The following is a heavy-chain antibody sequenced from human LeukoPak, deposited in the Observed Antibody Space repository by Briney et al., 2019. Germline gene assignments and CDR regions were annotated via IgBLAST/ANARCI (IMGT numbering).Heavy chain of an antibody. V-gene: IGHV4-39*07. J-gene: IGHJ4*02. CDR1: GGSISSSSYY. Sequence: SETLSLTCIVSGGSISSSSYYWGWIRQPPGKGLEWIGSIYYSGSTYYSPSHKSRVTISVDTSKSQFSLNLSSVTAADTAVYYCARVTTVLTVDYWGQGTLVTVSS. D-gene: IGHD4-23*01. CDR2: IYYSGST. CDR3: ARVTTVLTVDY.